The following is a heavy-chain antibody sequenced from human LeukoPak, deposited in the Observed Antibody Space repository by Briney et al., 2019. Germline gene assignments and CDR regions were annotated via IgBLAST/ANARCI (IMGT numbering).Heavy chain of an antibody. J-gene: IGHJ4*02. V-gene: IGHV4-61*01. Sequence: PSETLSLTCTVSGGSVSSGSYYWSWIRQPPGKGLEWIGYIYYSGSTNYNPSLKSRVTISVDTSKNQFSLKLSSVTAADTAVYYCARGGGTGYPGGFDYWGQGTLVAVSS. D-gene: IGHD3/OR15-3a*01. CDR1: GGSVSSGSYY. CDR3: ARGGGTGYPGGFDY. CDR2: IYYSGST.